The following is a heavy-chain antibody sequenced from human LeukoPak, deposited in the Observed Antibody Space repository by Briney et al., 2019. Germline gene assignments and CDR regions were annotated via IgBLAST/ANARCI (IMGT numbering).Heavy chain of an antibody. CDR3: ASPSMVRGVIAYLPFDY. CDR1: GGSISSSSYY. J-gene: IGHJ4*02. CDR2: IYYSGST. Sequence: SETLSLTCTVSGGSISSSSYYWGWIRQPPGKGLEWIGSIYYSGSTYYNPSLKSRVTISVDTSKNQFSLKLSSVTAADTAVYYCASPSMVRGVIAYLPFDYWGQGTLVTASS. D-gene: IGHD3-10*01. V-gene: IGHV4-39*01.